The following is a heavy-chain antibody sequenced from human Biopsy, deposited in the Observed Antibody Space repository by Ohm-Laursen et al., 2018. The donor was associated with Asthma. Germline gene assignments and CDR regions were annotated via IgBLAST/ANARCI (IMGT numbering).Heavy chain of an antibody. CDR2: VNTGNGDT. CDR1: GYNFISFA. CDR3: ARTYYDFLTGQIKDVFGV. V-gene: IGHV1-3*04. Sequence: EASVKVSCKASGYNFISFAIHWVRQAPGQRLEWMGWVNTGNGDTKYSQKFQGRVTITRDTSASIAYMELRSLRSEDTATYYCARTYYDFLTGQIKDVFGVWGQGTMVTVSS. J-gene: IGHJ3*01. D-gene: IGHD3-9*01.